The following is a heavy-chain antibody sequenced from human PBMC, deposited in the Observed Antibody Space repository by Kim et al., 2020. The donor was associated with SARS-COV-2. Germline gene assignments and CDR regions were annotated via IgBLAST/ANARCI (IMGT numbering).Heavy chain of an antibody. CDR2: IYYSGST. D-gene: IGHD2-15*01. Sequence: SETLSLTCTVSGGSISSGSYYWGWIRQPPGKGLEWIGSIYYSGSTCYNPSLKSRVTISVDSSKNQFSLKLSSVTAADTAVFYCARHVGFCVGGICFAQTRYYYMDVWGKGTTVTVSS. CDR1: GGSISSGSYY. CDR3: ARHVGFCVGGICFAQTRYYYMDV. J-gene: IGHJ6*03. V-gene: IGHV4-39*01.